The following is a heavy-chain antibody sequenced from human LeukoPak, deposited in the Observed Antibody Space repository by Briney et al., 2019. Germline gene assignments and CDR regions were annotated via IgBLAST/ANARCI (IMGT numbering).Heavy chain of an antibody. CDR3: AKDNLSQNSGWFDP. D-gene: IGHD4-23*01. J-gene: IGHJ5*02. CDR2: ISWNSGSI. Sequence: PGGSPRLSCAASGFTFDDYAMHWVRQAPGKGLEWVSGISWNSGSIGYADSVKGRFTISRDNAKNSLYLQMNSLRAEDTALYYCAKDNLSQNSGWFDPWGQGTLVTVSS. CDR1: GFTFDDYA. V-gene: IGHV3-9*01.